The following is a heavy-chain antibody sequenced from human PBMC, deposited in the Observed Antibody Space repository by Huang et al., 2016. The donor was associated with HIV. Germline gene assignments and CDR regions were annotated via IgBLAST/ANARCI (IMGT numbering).Heavy chain of an antibody. Sequence: QITLKESGPTLVRPTQTLTLTCTVSGLSLTTGGVGVGWIRQPPGKALEWLSLIYWDDDKRYSPSLKSRVTITRDTSKNQVGLRMTNVDPGDTATYFCAYSPYLVNWYFDLWGRGILVTVSS. CDR3: AYSPYLVNWYFDL. J-gene: IGHJ2*01. V-gene: IGHV2-5*02. CDR1: GLSLTTGGVG. CDR2: IYWDDDK. D-gene: IGHD3-10*01.